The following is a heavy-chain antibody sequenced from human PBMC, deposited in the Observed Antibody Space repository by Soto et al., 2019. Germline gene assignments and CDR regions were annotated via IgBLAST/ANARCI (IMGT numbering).Heavy chain of an antibody. CDR2: INPSGGST. V-gene: IGHV1-46*03. CDR1: GYTFTSYY. D-gene: IGHD4-17*01. J-gene: IGHJ6*03. Sequence: GASVKVSCKASGYTFTSYYMHWVRQAPGQGLEWMGIINPSGGSTSYAQKFQGRVTMTRDTSTSTVYMELSSLRSEDTAVYYCARAGVFKSTVTRYYYYYYMDVWGKGTTVTVSS. CDR3: ARAGVFKSTVTRYYYYYYMDV.